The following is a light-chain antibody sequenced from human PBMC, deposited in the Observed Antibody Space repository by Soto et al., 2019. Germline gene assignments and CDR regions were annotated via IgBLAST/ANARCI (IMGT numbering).Light chain of an antibody. J-gene: IGLJ2*01. CDR3: SSYAGSNVLVV. CDR1: SSDIGSYNL. Sequence: QSVLTQPGSVSGSPGQSIAISCSGTSSDIGSYNLVSWYQQHPRKAPKVIVFEGSRLPSGVSSRFSGSKSGNTASLTSSGLRPEDEADYYCSSYAGSNVLVVFGGGTQLNVL. V-gene: IGLV2-23*01. CDR2: EGS.